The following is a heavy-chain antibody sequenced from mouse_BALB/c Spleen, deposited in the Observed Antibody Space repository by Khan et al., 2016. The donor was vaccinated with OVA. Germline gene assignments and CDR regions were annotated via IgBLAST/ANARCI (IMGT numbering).Heavy chain of an antibody. CDR3: AREEALYYFDY. Sequence: QVQLKESGAELVRPGASVKLSCKTSGYIFTSYWIHWVKQMSGQGLQWIARIYPGTNNTYYNEKLKDKATLTADKSSSTAYMQLSSLKSEDSAVYFCAREEALYYFDYWGQGTTLTVSS. D-gene: IGHD3-2*02. CDR1: GYIFTSYW. J-gene: IGHJ2*01. CDR2: IYPGTNNT. V-gene: IGHV1-76*01.